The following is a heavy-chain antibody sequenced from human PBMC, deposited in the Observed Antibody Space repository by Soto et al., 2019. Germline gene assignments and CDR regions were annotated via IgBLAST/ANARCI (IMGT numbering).Heavy chain of an antibody. V-gene: IGHV3-33*01. CDR2: IWYDGSNK. CDR3: ARDDHGIAAAGTFDY. CDR1: GFTFSSYG. D-gene: IGHD6-13*01. Sequence: QVQLVESGGGVVQPGRSLRLSCAASGFTFSSYGMHWVRQAPGKGLEWVAVIWYDGSNKYYADSVKGRFTISRDNSKNTLYLQMNSLRAEDTAVYYCARDDHGIAAAGTFDYWGQGTLVTVSS. J-gene: IGHJ4*02.